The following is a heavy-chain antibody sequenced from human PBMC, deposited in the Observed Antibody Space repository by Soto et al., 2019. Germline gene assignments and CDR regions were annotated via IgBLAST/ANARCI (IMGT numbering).Heavy chain of an antibody. CDR1: GLTVSHNY. D-gene: IGHD3-16*01. CDR3: VRPRPSGENYGMDV. V-gene: IGHV3-53*01. CDR2: LYTEGTT. J-gene: IGHJ6*02. Sequence: LRLSCVASGLTVSHNYMAWVRQAPEMGLEWVSILYTEGTTYYADSVKGRFTISRDSSKNTLFLQMDSLRAEDTAVYYCVRPRPSGENYGMDVWGQGTTVTVSS.